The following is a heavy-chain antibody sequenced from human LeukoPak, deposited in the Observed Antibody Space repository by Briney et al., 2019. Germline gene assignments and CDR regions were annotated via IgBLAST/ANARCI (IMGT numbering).Heavy chain of an antibody. D-gene: IGHD5-18*01. CDR1: GLTFSTYP. V-gene: IGHV3-30-3*01. Sequence: GRSLRLSCAASGLTFSTYPTHWARQAPGKGREWVAFISYDDGTNKYYADSVKGRFTISRDNSKNTLYLQMNSLRAEDTAVYYCARLNLGYGYFLEATKHDYWGEGTLVTVS. J-gene: IGHJ4*02. CDR2: ISYDDGTNK. CDR3: ARLNLGYGYFLEATKHDY.